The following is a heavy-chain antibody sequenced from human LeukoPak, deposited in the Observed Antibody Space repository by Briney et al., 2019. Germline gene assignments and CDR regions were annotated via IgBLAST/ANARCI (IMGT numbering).Heavy chain of an antibody. D-gene: IGHD6-19*01. CDR3: GKGVAVGSPYYFDY. CDR2: ISGSGSST. CDR1: GFTFSSYA. V-gene: IGHV3-23*01. J-gene: IGHJ4*02. Sequence: GGSLRLSCAASGFTFSSYAMSWVRQAPGKGLEWVSPISGSGSSTYYADSVKGRFTNSRDNSKNTLYLQMNSLRAQDTAVYYWGKGVAVGSPYYFDYWGQGTLVTVSS.